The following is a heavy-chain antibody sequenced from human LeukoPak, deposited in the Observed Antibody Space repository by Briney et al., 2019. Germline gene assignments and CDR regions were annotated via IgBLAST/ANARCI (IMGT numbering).Heavy chain of an antibody. V-gene: IGHV3-30*04. Sequence: GGSLRLSCAASGFTFSSYAMHWVRQAPGKGLEWVAIISYDGNNKYYADSVKGRFTISRDSSKNTLYLQMNSLRAEDTAVYYCARDLSGSYVPDYWGQGTLVTVSS. CDR1: GFTFSSYA. D-gene: IGHD1-26*01. CDR3: ARDLSGSYVPDY. CDR2: ISYDGNNK. J-gene: IGHJ4*02.